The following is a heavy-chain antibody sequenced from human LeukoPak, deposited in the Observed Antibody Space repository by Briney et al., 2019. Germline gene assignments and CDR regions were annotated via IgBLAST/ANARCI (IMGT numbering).Heavy chain of an antibody. CDR1: GYSFTSYW. CDR3: ARHRGDPYYYYGMDV. Sequence: GESLQISCQGSGYSFTSYWISWVRQMPGKGLEWMGRIDPSDSYTNYSPSFQGHVTISADKSISTAYLQWSSLKASDTAMYYCARHRGDPYYYYGMDVWGQGTTVTVSS. CDR2: IDPSDSYT. D-gene: IGHD2-21*02. J-gene: IGHJ6*02. V-gene: IGHV5-10-1*01.